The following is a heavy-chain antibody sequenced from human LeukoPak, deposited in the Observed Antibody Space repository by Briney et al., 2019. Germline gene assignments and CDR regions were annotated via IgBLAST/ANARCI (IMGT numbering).Heavy chain of an antibody. CDR1: GYTFTSYG. D-gene: IGHD1-7*01. Sequence: GASVKVSCKASGYTFTSYGISWVRQAPGQGLEWMGRIIPILGIANYAQKFQGRVTITADKSTSTAYMELSSLRSEDTAVYYCARGPGTIYGMDVWGQGTTVTVSS. CDR3: ARGPGTIYGMDV. V-gene: IGHV1-69*04. J-gene: IGHJ6*02. CDR2: IIPILGIA.